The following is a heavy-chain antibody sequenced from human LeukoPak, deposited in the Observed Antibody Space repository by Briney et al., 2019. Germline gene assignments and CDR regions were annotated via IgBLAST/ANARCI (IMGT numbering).Heavy chain of an antibody. V-gene: IGHV3-23*01. CDR1: GFTFSSYA. CDR2: ISGSGSIT. CDR3: AKDLYGDYDNDY. J-gene: IGHJ4*02. D-gene: IGHD4-17*01. Sequence: GGSLRLFCAASGFTFSSYAMSWVRQAPGKGLEWVSGISGSGSITYYADSVKGRFTISRDNSKNTLYLQMNSLRAEDTAVYYCAKDLYGDYDNDYWGQGTLVTVSS.